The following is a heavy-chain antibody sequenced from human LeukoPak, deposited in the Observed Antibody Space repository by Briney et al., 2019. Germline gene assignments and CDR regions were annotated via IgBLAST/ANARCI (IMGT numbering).Heavy chain of an antibody. CDR2: ISGSGGST. CDR3: AKLGAMVRGDLSDY. CDR1: GFTFSSYA. D-gene: IGHD3-10*01. J-gene: IGHJ4*02. V-gene: IGHV3-23*01. Sequence: GGSLRLSCEASGFTFSSYARSWVRQAPGKGLEWVSAISGSGGSTYYADSVKGRFTISRDNSKNTLYLQMNSLRADDTAVYYCAKLGAMVRGDLSDYWGQGTLVTVSS.